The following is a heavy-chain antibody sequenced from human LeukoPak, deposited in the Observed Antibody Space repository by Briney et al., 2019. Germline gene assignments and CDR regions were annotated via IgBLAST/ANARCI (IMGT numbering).Heavy chain of an antibody. CDR2: INSDGSST. D-gene: IGHD3-10*01. CDR3: AKNYASGRGVPYAMDV. Sequence: GGSLRLSCAASGFTFSSYWMHWVRQAPGKGLVRVSRINSDGSSTSYADSVKGRFTISRDNAKNTLYLQMNSLRVEDTAVYFCAKNYASGRGVPYAMDVWGQGTTVTVAS. J-gene: IGHJ6*02. V-gene: IGHV3-74*01. CDR1: GFTFSSYW.